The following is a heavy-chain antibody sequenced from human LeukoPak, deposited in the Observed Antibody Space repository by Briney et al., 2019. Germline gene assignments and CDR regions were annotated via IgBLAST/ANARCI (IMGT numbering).Heavy chain of an antibody. CDR2: IYYSGST. CDR1: GGSISSYY. Sequence: SETLSLTCTVSGGSISSYYWSWIRQPPGKGLEWIGYIYYSGSTNYNPSLKSRVTISVDTSKNQFSLKLSSVTAADTAVYYCARHARWLVPSDFDYWGRGTLVTVSS. J-gene: IGHJ4*02. CDR3: ARHARWLVPSDFDY. D-gene: IGHD6-19*01. V-gene: IGHV4-59*08.